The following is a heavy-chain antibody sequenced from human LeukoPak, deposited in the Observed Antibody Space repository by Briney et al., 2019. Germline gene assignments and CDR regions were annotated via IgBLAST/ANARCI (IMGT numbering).Heavy chain of an antibody. CDR1: GGSFSGYY. V-gene: IGHV4-34*01. J-gene: IGHJ4*02. CDR2: INHSGST. CDR3: ARGRGAARSRGYFDY. Sequence: SETLSLTCAAYGGSFSGYYWSWIRQPPGKGLEWIGEINHSGSTNYNPSLKSRVTISVDTSKNQFSLKLSSVTAADTAVYYCARGRGAARSRGYFDYWGQGTLVTVSS. D-gene: IGHD6-6*01.